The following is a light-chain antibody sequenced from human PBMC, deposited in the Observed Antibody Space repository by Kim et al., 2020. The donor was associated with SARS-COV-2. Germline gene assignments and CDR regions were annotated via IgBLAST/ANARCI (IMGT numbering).Light chain of an antibody. CDR1: QLLTSTL. V-gene: IGKV3-20*01. Sequence: PWDSATLSCRASQLLTSTLFAWYQHRPGQGSSLLIYAAYTMATRVPATFSGSGSGTDFSLTITRLEPEDFAVYYCQQYGSSPLITFGQGTRLEIK. CDR3: QQYGSSPLIT. J-gene: IGKJ5*01. CDR2: AAY.